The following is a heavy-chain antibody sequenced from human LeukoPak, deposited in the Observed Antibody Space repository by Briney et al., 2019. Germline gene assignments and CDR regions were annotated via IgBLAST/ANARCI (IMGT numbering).Heavy chain of an antibody. V-gene: IGHV3-23*01. J-gene: IGHJ6*03. D-gene: IGHD2-15*01. Sequence: GGSLRLSCAASGFIFNNYAMSWVRLAPGKGLEWVSAVSGVGSSTYYADSVKGRFTISRDNSNNTLYLQMNSLRAEDTAVYHCAKWRYCSGGNCYYYYYMDVWGEGTTVTVSS. CDR2: VSGVGSST. CDR3: AKWRYCSGGNCYYYYYMDV. CDR1: GFIFNNYA.